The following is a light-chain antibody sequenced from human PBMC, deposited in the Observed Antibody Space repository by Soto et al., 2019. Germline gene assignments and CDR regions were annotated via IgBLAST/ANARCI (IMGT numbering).Light chain of an antibody. CDR2: EVS. Sequence: QSALTQPASVSGSPGQSITISCTGTSSDVGTYNYVSWHQHHPGKAPKLIIYEVSNRPSGVSNRFSGSKSGSTASLTISGLQAEDEADYHCTSYTRDTALVFGTGPKVTVL. J-gene: IGLJ1*01. CDR3: TSYTRDTALV. V-gene: IGLV2-14*01. CDR1: SSDVGTYNY.